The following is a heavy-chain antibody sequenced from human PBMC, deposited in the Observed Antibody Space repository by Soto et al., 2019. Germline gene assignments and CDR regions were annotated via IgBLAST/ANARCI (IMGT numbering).Heavy chain of an antibody. Sequence: ASVKVSCKASGYTFTGYYMHWVRQAPGQGLEWMGWINPNSGGTNYAQKFQGWVTMTRDTSISTAYMELSRLRSDDTAVYYCARAVFWNHEFYYYYGMDVWGQGTTVTVSS. CDR3: ARAVFWNHEFYYYYGMDV. V-gene: IGHV1-2*04. J-gene: IGHJ6*02. CDR2: INPNSGGT. CDR1: GYTFTGYY. D-gene: IGHD1-1*01.